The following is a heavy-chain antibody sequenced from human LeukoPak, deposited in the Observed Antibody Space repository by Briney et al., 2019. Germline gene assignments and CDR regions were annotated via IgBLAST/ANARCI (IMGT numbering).Heavy chain of an antibody. J-gene: IGHJ4*02. CDR2: IIPILGIA. Sequence: SVEVSCKASGGTFSSYAISWVRQAPGQGLEWMGRIIPILGIANYAQKFQGRVTITADKSTSTAYMGLSSLRSEDTAVYYCARDGRGIAAAGDYWGQGTLVTVSS. D-gene: IGHD6-13*01. V-gene: IGHV1-69*04. CDR3: ARDGRGIAAAGDY. CDR1: GGTFSSYA.